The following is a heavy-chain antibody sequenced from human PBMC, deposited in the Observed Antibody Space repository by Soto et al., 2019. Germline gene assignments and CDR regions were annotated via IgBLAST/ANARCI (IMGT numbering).Heavy chain of an antibody. Sequence: TGGSLRLSCAASGFTFSSYAMSWVRQAPGKGLEWVSAISGSGGSTYYADSVKGRFTISRDNSKNTLYLQMNSLRAEDTAVYYCAKGYDFWSGYPGAPVGLFDYWGQGTLVTVSS. V-gene: IGHV3-23*01. J-gene: IGHJ4*02. CDR3: AKGYDFWSGYPGAPVGLFDY. CDR2: ISGSGGST. D-gene: IGHD3-3*01. CDR1: GFTFSSYA.